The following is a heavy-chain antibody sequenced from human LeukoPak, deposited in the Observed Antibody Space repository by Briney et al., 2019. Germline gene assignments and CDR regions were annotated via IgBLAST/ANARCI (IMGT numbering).Heavy chain of an antibody. CDR1: GGSISSYY. Sequence: PSETLSLTCSVSGGSISSYYWNWIRQPPGKGLEWNGYIYYSGSTKYNPSLKSRVTISVDTSKNQFSLKLSSVTAADTAVYYCASTFQGNFDYWGQGTLVTVSS. D-gene: IGHD2/OR15-2a*01. J-gene: IGHJ4*02. V-gene: IGHV4-59*01. CDR3: ASTFQGNFDY. CDR2: IYYSGST.